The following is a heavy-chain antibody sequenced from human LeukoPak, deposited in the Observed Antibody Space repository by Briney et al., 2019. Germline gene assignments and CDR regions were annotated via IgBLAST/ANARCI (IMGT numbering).Heavy chain of an antibody. D-gene: IGHD1-14*01. CDR3: ARHNGMYYYYYGMDV. Sequence: SETLSLTCTVSGGSISSSSYYWGWIRQPPGKGLEWIGSIYYSGSTYYNPSLKSRVTISVDTSENQFSLELSSVTAADTAVYYCARHNGMYYYYYGMDVWGQGTTVTDSS. J-gene: IGHJ6*02. V-gene: IGHV4-39*01. CDR1: GGSISSSSYY. CDR2: IYYSGST.